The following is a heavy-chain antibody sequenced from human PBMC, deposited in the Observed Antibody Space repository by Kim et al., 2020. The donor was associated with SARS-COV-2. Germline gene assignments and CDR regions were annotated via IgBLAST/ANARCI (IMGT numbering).Heavy chain of an antibody. CDR1: GFTFDDYV. Sequence: SLRLSCAASGFTFDDYVMHWVRQAPGKGLEWVSGISWNSGSIGYADSVKGRFTISSDNAKTSLYLQINSLRAEDTAWYYFAKDKSSSSSRSYGLDVWG. CDR3: AKDKSSSSSRSYGLDV. D-gene: IGHD6-13*01. V-gene: IGHV3-9*01. J-gene: IGHJ6*02. CDR2: ISWNSGSI.